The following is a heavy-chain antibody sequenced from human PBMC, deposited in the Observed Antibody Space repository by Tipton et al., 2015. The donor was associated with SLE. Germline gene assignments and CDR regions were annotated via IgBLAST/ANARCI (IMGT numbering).Heavy chain of an antibody. CDR3: ARDPGTLGYCTGGVCSKHDAFDI. J-gene: IGHJ3*02. CDR2: IYYSGRT. Sequence: GLVKPSETLSLTCTVSGGSISSSSYYWGWIRQPPGKGLEWIGSIYYSGRTYYNPSLKSRVTMSVDQSKNQFSLKLSSVTAADTAVYYCARDPGTLGYCTGGVCSKHDAFDIWGQGTMVTVSS. CDR1: GGSISSSSYY. V-gene: IGHV4-39*07. D-gene: IGHD2-8*02.